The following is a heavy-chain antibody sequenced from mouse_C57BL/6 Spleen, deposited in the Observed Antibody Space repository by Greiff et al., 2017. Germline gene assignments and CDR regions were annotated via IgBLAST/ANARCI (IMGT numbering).Heavy chain of an antibody. CDR2: IDPETGGT. CDR3: TRWGGYYFDY. CDR1: GYTFTDYE. J-gene: IGHJ2*01. Sequence: QVQLQQSGAELVRPGASVTLSCKASGYTFTDYEMHWVKQTPVHGLEWIGAIDPETGGTAYNQKFKGKAILTADKSSSTAYMELRSLTSEDSADYYYTRWGGYYFDYWGQGTTLTVSS. V-gene: IGHV1-15*01.